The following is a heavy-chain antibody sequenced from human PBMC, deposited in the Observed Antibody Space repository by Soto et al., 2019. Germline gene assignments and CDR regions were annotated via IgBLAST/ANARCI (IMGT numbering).Heavy chain of an antibody. CDR3: AVYGYGGSAAAY. D-gene: IGHD4-17*01. J-gene: IGHJ4*02. CDR2: INQDGSER. V-gene: IGHV3-7*03. CDR1: GLTFRNDW. Sequence: EMQLVESGGGLVQPGGSLRLSCAGSGLTFRNDWLSWVRQAPGTGLELVANINQDGSERYYVDSVRGRFTISRDNVENSLYLQLNSLRPEDTAVYYCAVYGYGGSAAAYWGQGPLVTVSS.